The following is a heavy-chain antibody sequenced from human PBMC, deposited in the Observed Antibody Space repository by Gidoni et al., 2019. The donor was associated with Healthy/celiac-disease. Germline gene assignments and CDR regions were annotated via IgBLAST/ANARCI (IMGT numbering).Heavy chain of an antibody. J-gene: IGHJ4*02. Sequence: QVQLVESGGGVVQPGRSLRLSCAASGFTFSSYGMQWVRQAPGKGLECVAVISYDGSNKYYADSVKGRFTISRDNSKNTLYLQMNSLRAEDTAVYYCAKDVWDSSSWFDYWGQGTLVTVSS. CDR1: GFTFSSYG. D-gene: IGHD6-6*01. CDR3: AKDVWDSSSWFDY. V-gene: IGHV3-30*18. CDR2: ISYDGSNK.